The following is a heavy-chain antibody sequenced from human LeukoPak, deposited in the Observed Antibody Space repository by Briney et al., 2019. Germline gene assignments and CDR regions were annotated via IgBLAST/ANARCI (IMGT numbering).Heavy chain of an antibody. D-gene: IGHD6-6*01. V-gene: IGHV4-34*01. J-gene: IGHJ6*03. CDR2: INHSGGT. CDR3: ARGRPYMDV. Sequence: SETLSLTCAVYGGSFSGYYWSWIRQPPGKGLEWIGEINHSGGTNYNPSLKSRVTISVDTSKNQFSLKLSSVTAADTAVYYCARGRPYMDVWGKGTTVTVSS. CDR1: GGSFSGYY.